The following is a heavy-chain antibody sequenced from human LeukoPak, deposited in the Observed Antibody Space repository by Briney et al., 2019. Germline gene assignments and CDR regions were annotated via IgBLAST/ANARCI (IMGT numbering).Heavy chain of an antibody. CDR2: INQDGSEK. V-gene: IGHV3-7*01. J-gene: IGHJ4*02. D-gene: IGHD3-10*01. CDR1: GFTFSSHW. Sequence: PGGSLRLSCAASGFTFSSHWMSWVRQAPGKGLEWVSNINQDGSEKYYVDSVKGRFTISRDNAKNSLYLQMNSLRAEDTAVYYCARDHRDPGVIFDYWGQGTLVTVSS. CDR3: ARDHRDPGVIFDY.